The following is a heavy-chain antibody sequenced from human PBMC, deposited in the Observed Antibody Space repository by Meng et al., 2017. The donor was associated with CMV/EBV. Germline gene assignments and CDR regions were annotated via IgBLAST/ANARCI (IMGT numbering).Heavy chain of an antibody. CDR1: GFTFSSYA. CDR2: ISGSGGST. CDR3: TTAEGGSKGDYYYYYGMDV. D-gene: IGHD4-11*01. V-gene: IGHV3-23*01. J-gene: IGHJ6*02. Sequence: GESLKISCAASGFTFSSYAMSWVRQAPGKGLEWVSAISGSGGSTYYADSVKGRFTISRDNSKNTLYLQMNSLKTEDTAVYYCTTAEGGSKGDYYYYYGMDVWGQGTTVTVSS.